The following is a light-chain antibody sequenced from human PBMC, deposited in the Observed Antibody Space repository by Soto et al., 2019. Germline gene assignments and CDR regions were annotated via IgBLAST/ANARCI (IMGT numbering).Light chain of an antibody. CDR2: GAS. V-gene: IGKV3-20*01. CDR3: QQYNTWPRT. Sequence: EIVLTQSPGTLSLSPGKRATLSCRASQSISSSYLAWYQQRPGQAPRLLIYGASSRATGIPDRFSGSGSGTEFTLTINSLQSEDFAVYYCQQYNTWPRTFGQGTKVDIK. CDR1: QSISSSY. J-gene: IGKJ1*01.